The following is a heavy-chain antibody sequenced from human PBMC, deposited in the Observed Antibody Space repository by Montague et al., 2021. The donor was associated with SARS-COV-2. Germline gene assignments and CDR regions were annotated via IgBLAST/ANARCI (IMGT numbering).Heavy chain of an antibody. CDR1: GFIFSDYN. Sequence: SLRLSCAASGFIFSDYNMTWIRRTPGKGLEWISYINGASSSTNYADSVKGRFTISRDNAKNSLFLQMNSLRVEDTAVYYCARGISPFDPWGQGTLVTVSS. J-gene: IGHJ5*02. CDR3: ARGISPFDP. CDR2: INGASSST. V-gene: IGHV3-11*05.